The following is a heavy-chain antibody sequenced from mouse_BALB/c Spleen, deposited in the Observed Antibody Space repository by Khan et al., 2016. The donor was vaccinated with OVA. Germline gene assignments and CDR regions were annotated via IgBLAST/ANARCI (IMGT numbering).Heavy chain of an antibody. V-gene: IGHV3-2*02. CDR1: GYSITSDYA. Sequence: EVKLLESGPGLVRPSQSLSLTCTVSGYSITSDYAWNWIRQFPGNKLEWMGYITYSGSTSYNPSLKSRISITRDTSKNQFFLQLNSVTTEDTATEYCAIGRSYWGQGTLVTVSA. CDR2: ITYSGST. J-gene: IGHJ3*01. CDR3: AIGRSY.